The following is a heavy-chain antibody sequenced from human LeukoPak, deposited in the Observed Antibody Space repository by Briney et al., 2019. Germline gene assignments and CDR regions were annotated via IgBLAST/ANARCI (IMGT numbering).Heavy chain of an antibody. J-gene: IGHJ6*02. V-gene: IGHV4-34*01. CDR2: INHSGST. CDR1: GGSISGYY. Sequence: SETLSLTCTVSGGSISGYYWSWIRQPPGKGLEWIGEINHSGSTNYNPSLKSRVTISVDTSKNQFSLKLSSVTAADTAVYYCARGEYCSSTSCYYYYYYGMDVWGQGTTVTVSS. CDR3: ARGEYCSSTSCYYYYYYGMDV. D-gene: IGHD2-2*01.